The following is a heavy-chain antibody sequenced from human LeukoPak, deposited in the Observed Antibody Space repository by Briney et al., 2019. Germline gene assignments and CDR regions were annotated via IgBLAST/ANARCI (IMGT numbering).Heavy chain of an antibody. CDR2: INSDGSST. D-gene: IGHD6-19*01. Sequence: GGSLRLSCAASGSTFSSYWMHWVRQAPGKGLVWVSRINSDGSSTSYADSVKGRFTISRDNAKNTLYLQMNSLRAEDTAVYYCARDLLGDSSGWYPWFDPWGQGTLVTVSS. CDR1: GSTFSSYW. CDR3: ARDLLGDSSGWYPWFDP. J-gene: IGHJ5*02. V-gene: IGHV3-74*01.